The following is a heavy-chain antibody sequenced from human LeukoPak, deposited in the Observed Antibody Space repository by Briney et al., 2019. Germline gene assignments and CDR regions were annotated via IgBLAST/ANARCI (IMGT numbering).Heavy chain of an antibody. CDR1: GFTFSTYY. CDR2: ISTSSSYI. V-gene: IGHV3-21*01. Sequence: GGSLRLSCAASGFTFSTYYMNWVRQAPGKGLEWVSSISTSSSYIYYADAVKGRFTISRDNAKNSLYLQINSLRAEDTAVYYCARDGGSSWYFDYWGQGTLATVSS. D-gene: IGHD6-13*01. J-gene: IGHJ4*02. CDR3: ARDGGSSWYFDY.